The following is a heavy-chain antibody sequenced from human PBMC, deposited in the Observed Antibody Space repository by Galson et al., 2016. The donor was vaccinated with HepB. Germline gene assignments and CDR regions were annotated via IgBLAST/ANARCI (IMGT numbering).Heavy chain of an antibody. V-gene: IGHV3-30*03. J-gene: IGHJ4*02. CDR1: RFTFSNYG. CDR3: ARRHEYCPPVGCSVDY. Sequence: RSLRLSCAASRFTFSNYGMHWVRQAPGKGLEWVAADSMDGRRKFYADSVKGRFTISRNNSNRMLFLQMRSLRADDTAVYYCARRHEYCPPVGCSVDYWGQGTLVSVSS. D-gene: IGHD2/OR15-2a*01. CDR2: DSMDGRRK.